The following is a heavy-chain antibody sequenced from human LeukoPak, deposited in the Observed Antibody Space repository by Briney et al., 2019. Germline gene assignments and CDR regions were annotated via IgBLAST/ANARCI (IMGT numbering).Heavy chain of an antibody. J-gene: IGHJ4*02. CDR2: ISGSGGST. CDR1: GFTFSSYA. CDR3: AKVPITMIVVVITGYYFDY. D-gene: IGHD3-22*01. Sequence: GGSLRLSCAASGFTFSSYAMSWVRQAPGKGLEWVSAISGSGGSTYYADSVEGRFTISRDNSKNTLYLQMNSLRAEDTAVYYCAKVPITMIVVVITGYYFDYWGQGTLVTVSS. V-gene: IGHV3-23*01.